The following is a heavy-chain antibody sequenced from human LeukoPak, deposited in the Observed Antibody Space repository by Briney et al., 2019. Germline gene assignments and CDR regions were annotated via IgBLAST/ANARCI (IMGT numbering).Heavy chain of an antibody. D-gene: IGHD3-10*01. J-gene: IGHJ4*02. Sequence: GGSLRLSCAASGFTFSSYWMHWVRQAPGKGLVWVSRINTDGTSTSYADSVKGRFTISRDNAKNTLYLQMNSLRAEDTAVYYCASDRLWFGELLSHPFDYWGQGTLVTVSS. CDR3: ASDRLWFGELLSHPFDY. V-gene: IGHV3-74*01. CDR2: INTDGTST. CDR1: GFTFSSYW.